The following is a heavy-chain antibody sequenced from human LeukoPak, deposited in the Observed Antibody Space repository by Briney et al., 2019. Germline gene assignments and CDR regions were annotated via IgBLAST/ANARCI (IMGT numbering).Heavy chain of an antibody. V-gene: IGHV3-48*04. CDR3: TKGYCISTSCFTDY. D-gene: IGHD2-2*02. J-gene: IGHJ4*02. CDR2: ISSSGSTI. Sequence: PGGSLRLSCAASGFNFNYYGMHWVRQAPGKGLEWVSYISSSGSTIYYADSVKGRFTISRDNAKNSLYLQMNSLRAEDTALYYCTKGYCISTSCFTDYWGQGTLVTVSS. CDR1: GFNFNYYG.